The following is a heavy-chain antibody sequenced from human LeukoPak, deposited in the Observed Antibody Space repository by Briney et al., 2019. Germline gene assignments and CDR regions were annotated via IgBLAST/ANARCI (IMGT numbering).Heavy chain of an antibody. D-gene: IGHD2-2*01. CDR3: ARPENNYDMDV. J-gene: IGHJ6*03. Sequence: ASVKVSCKASGYTFTSYDINWVRQATGQGLEWMGWMNPNSGNTGYAQKFQGRVTMTRDMSTSTVYMELSSLRSEDTAVYYCARPENNYDMDVWGKGTTVTVSS. CDR1: GYTFTSYD. V-gene: IGHV1-8*02. CDR2: MNPNSGNT.